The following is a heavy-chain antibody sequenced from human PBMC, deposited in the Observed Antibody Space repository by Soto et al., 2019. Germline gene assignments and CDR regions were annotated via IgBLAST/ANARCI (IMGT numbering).Heavy chain of an antibody. CDR1: GVSVTSGGNS. D-gene: IGHD3-16*01. Sequence: SETLSLTCTVSGVSVTSGGNSWTWIRRPPGKGLEWIGYIYHSGSTYYNPSLKSRVSISIDRSRNQFYLNLNSVTAADTAVYFFARSYAGNCQNRDFDQWGQGTLVTVSS. V-gene: IGHV4-30-2*01. CDR3: ARSYAGNCQNRDFDQ. CDR2: IYHSGST. J-gene: IGHJ4*02.